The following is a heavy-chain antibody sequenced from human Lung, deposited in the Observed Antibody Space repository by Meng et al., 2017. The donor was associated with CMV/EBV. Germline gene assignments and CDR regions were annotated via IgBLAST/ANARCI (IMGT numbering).Heavy chain of an antibody. CDR2: IHYDESDK. CDR3: ARSYNGKYYPPYYYYYYGMAV. Sequence: GESXKISCTASGFYFSDYGMHWVRQAPGKGLEWVTFIHYDESDKYYTDSVKGRFTISRDNSKKTLYLQMNSLRAEDTAVYYCARSYNGKYYPPYYYYYYGMAVWXQGTXVTGSS. CDR1: GFYFSDYG. V-gene: IGHV3-30*02. J-gene: IGHJ6*02. D-gene: IGHD1-26*01.